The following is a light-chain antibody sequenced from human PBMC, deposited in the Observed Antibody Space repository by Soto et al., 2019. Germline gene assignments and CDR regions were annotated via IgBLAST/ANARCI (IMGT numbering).Light chain of an antibody. J-gene: IGKJ4*01. CDR2: DTS. CDR3: QHRRSWPLT. CDR1: QSLSNY. Sequence: IVLTQSPATLSLSPGERAILSCRASQSLSNYLAWYQQKPGQAHRLLIYDTSNRATGIPARFSGSGSGTDFTLTISSLEPEDFAVYYCQHRRSWPLTFGGGTKVEIK. V-gene: IGKV3-11*01.